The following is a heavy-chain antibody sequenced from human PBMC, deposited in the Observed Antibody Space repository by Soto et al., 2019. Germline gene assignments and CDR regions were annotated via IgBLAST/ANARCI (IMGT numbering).Heavy chain of an antibody. D-gene: IGHD3-22*01. Sequence: GGSLRLSCAASGFTVSSNYMSWVRQAPGKGLEWVSVIYSGGTTYYADSVKGRFTISRDNSKNTLYLQMNSLRAEDTAVYYCARNGDSSDYRGWFDPWGQGTLVTSPQ. CDR2: IYSGGTT. V-gene: IGHV3-66*01. J-gene: IGHJ5*02. CDR1: GFTVSSNY. CDR3: ARNGDSSDYRGWFDP.